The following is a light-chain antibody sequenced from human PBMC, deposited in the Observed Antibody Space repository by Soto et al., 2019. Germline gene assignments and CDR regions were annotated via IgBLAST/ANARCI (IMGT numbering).Light chain of an antibody. CDR2: GAS. CDR3: QQYNNWPL. V-gene: IGKV3-15*01. CDR1: QSVSSN. Sequence: EIVLTQSPGTVSLSPGEGASLSCRASQSVSSNQIAWYQQRPGQAPRLLIYGASTRATGIPARFSGSGSGTEFTLTISSLQSEDFAVYYCQQYNNWPLFGGGTKVDIK. J-gene: IGKJ4*01.